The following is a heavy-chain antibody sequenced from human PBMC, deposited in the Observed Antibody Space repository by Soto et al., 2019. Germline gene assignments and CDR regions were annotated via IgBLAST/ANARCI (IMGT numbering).Heavy chain of an antibody. Sequence: ASVKVSCKASGYSFTSYAIHWVRQAPGQRLEWMGWINAGNGNTKIPQKFQGRVTMTTDTSTSTAYMELRSLRSDDTAVYYCARVKDYYDSSGYYLGYYYGMDVWGQGTTVTVSS. V-gene: IGHV1-3*01. J-gene: IGHJ6*02. D-gene: IGHD3-22*01. CDR2: INAGNGNT. CDR1: GYSFTSYA. CDR3: ARVKDYYDSSGYYLGYYYGMDV.